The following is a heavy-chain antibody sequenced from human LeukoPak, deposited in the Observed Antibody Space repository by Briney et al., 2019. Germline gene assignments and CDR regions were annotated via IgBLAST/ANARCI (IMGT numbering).Heavy chain of an antibody. V-gene: IGHV3-11*01. CDR3: ARDDYGAPRAFRANYFDY. CDR2: ISSSGSTI. CDR1: GLTFSDYY. D-gene: IGHD4-17*01. Sequence: PGGSLRLSCAASGLTFSDYYMSWIRQAPGKGQEWVSYISSSGSTIYYADSVKGRFTISRDNAKNSLYLQMNSLRAEDTAVYYCARDDYGAPRAFRANYFDYWGQGTLVTVSS. J-gene: IGHJ4*02.